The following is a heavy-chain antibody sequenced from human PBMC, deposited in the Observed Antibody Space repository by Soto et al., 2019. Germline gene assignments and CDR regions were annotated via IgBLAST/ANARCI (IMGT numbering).Heavy chain of an antibody. D-gene: IGHD3-10*01. V-gene: IGHV4-31*03. CDR1: GGSISSGGYY. J-gene: IGHJ5*02. CDR3: ARAAITMVRGVDNWFDP. CDR2: IYYSGST. Sequence: SETLSLTCTVSGGSISSGGYYWSWIRQHPGKGLEWIGYIYYSGSTYYNPSLKSRVTISVDTSKNQFSLKLSSVTAADTAVYYCARAAITMVRGVDNWFDPWGQGTLVTVSS.